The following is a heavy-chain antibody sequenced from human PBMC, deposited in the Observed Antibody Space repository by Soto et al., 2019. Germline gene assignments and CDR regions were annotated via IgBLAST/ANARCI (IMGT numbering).Heavy chain of an antibody. Sequence: QQQRQESGSGLEKPSQTLSLICTVSGDSISSGGYSWSWIRQPPGKGLGWIGYIYHRGNTYYSPSLKSRVTISVDRSKSRFSLDLTSVTAADTAVYYCARRGSGALNPWGQGTLVTVSS. J-gene: IGHJ5*02. V-gene: IGHV4-30-2*01. CDR1: GDSISSGGYS. CDR3: ARRGSGALNP. D-gene: IGHD1-26*01. CDR2: IYHRGNT.